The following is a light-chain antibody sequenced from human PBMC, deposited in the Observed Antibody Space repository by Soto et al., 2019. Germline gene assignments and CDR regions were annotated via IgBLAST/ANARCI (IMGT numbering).Light chain of an antibody. Sequence: DIQMTQSPSSLSASVGDRVTITCQASQDIKNYLNWYQQKSGKDPKLLIYDASDLETGVPSRLSGSGSGKDFTLNINSLQPEDIATYYCQQYDNLPLTFGGGTKVDIK. CDR1: QDIKNY. V-gene: IGKV1-33*01. CDR2: DAS. J-gene: IGKJ4*01. CDR3: QQYDNLPLT.